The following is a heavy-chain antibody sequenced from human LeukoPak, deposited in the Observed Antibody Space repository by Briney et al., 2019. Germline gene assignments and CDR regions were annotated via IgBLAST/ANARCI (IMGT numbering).Heavy chain of an antibody. CDR3: ARGSIAARNDAFDI. Sequence: SETLSLTCTVSGGSISSYYWSWIRQPPGKGLEWIRYIYYSGSTNYNPSLKSRVTISVDTSKNQFSLKLSSVTAADTAVYYCARGSIAARNDAFDIWGQGTTVTVSS. CDR1: GGSISSYY. CDR2: IYYSGST. D-gene: IGHD6-6*01. J-gene: IGHJ3*02. V-gene: IGHV4-59*01.